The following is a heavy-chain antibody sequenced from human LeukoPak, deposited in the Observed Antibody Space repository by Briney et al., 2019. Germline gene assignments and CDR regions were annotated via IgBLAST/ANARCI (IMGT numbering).Heavy chain of an antibody. Sequence: GESLQISCEGSGYSFTSYWIGWVRQMPGKGLEWMGIIYPGDSDTRYSPSFQGQVTISADKSISTAYLQWSSRKASDTAMDYCARSSAAAGFEYFQHWGQGTLVTVSS. CDR3: ARSSAAAGFEYFQH. CDR2: IYPGDSDT. D-gene: IGHD6-13*01. V-gene: IGHV5-51*01. CDR1: GYSFTSYW. J-gene: IGHJ1*01.